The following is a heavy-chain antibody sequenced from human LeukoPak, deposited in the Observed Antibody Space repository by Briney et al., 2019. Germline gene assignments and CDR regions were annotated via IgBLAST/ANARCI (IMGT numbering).Heavy chain of an antibody. D-gene: IGHD2-2*01. J-gene: IGHJ4*02. Sequence: SETLSLTCTVSSGSVSTSGYYWGWIRQPPGKGPEWIGSVYYSGSTYYNPSLKSRVTISVDTSKNQFSLKLSSVTAADTAVYYCARHRVACSSANCHGQYYFDHWGQGTLVTVSS. V-gene: IGHV4-39*01. CDR1: SGSVSTSGYY. CDR3: ARHRVACSSANCHGQYYFDH. CDR2: VYYSGST.